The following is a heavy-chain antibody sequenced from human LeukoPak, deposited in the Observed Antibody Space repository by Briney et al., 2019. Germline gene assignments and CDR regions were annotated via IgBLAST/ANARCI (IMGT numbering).Heavy chain of an antibody. CDR1: GGTFSTYA. D-gene: IGHD1-26*01. Sequence: SVKVSCKASGGTFSTYAISWVRQAPGQGLEWMGGIIPIFGTANYAQKFQGRVTITADESTSTAYMELSSLRSEDTAVYYCARGFKKELPSRMDVWGQGTTVTVSS. CDR2: IIPIFGTA. V-gene: IGHV1-69*13. J-gene: IGHJ6*02. CDR3: ARGFKKELPSRMDV.